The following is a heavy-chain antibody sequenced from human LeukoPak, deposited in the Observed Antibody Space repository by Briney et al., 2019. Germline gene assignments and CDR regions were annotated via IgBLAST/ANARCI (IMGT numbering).Heavy chain of an antibody. J-gene: IGHJ4*02. D-gene: IGHD3-16*01. CDR2: IYYSGST. CDR3: ARRGRMITFGGVPFDY. Sequence: PGGSLRLSCAASGFTFSSYSMNWVRQAPGKGLEWIGSIYYSGSTYYNPSLKSRVTISVDTSKNQFSLKLSSVTAADTAVYYCARRGRMITFGGVPFDYWGQGTLVTVSS. V-gene: IGHV4-39*01. CDR1: GFTFSSYSMN.